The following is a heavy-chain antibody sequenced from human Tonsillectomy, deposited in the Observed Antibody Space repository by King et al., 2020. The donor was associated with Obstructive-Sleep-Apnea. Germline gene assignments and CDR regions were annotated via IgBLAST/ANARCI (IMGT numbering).Heavy chain of an antibody. Sequence: LQLQESGPGLVKPSETLSLTCTVSGGSISSSSYYWAWIRQSPGKGLDWIGSFYSSGTTYYTPSLGGRVTISGDTSTNQFSLKLDSVTAADTAVYYCARNPYSSTWLAYWGQGTLVTVSS. D-gene: IGHD6-13*01. V-gene: IGHV4-39*07. CDR2: FYSSGTT. CDR1: GGSISSSSYY. J-gene: IGHJ4*02. CDR3: ARNPYSSTWLAY.